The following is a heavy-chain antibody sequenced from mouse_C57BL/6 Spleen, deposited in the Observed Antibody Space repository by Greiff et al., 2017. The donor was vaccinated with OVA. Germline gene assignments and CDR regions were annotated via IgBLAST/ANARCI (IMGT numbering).Heavy chain of an antibody. J-gene: IGHJ1*03. V-gene: IGHV14-4*01. D-gene: IGHD1-1*01. CDR1: GFNIKDDY. Sequence: EVQLQQSGAELVRPGASVKLSCTASGFNIKDDYMHWVKQRPEQGLEWIGWIDPENGDTEYASKFQGKATITADTSSNTAYLQLSSLTSEDTAVDYCTSTVVAHWYFDVWGTGTTVTVSA. CDR2: IDPENGDT. CDR3: TSTVVAHWYFDV.